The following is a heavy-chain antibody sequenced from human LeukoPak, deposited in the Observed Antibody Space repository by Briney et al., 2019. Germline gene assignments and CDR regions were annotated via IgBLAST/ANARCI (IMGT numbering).Heavy chain of an antibody. D-gene: IGHD3-22*01. Sequence: GASVKVSCKASGYTFTGYYMHWVRQAPGQGLEWMGWINPNSGGTNYAQKFQGRVTMTRDTSISTAYMELRSLRSDDTAVYYCARGMGYYDSSGYHFDYWGQGTLVTVSS. V-gene: IGHV1-2*02. CDR2: INPNSGGT. CDR1: GYTFTGYY. CDR3: ARGMGYYDSSGYHFDY. J-gene: IGHJ4*02.